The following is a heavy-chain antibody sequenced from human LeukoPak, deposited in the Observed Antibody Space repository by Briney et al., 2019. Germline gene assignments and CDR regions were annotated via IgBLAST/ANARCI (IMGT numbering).Heavy chain of an antibody. CDR3: ARDISYYYGMDV. J-gene: IGHJ6*02. Sequence: GASVKVSCKASGGTFSSYAISWVQQAPGQGLEWMGRIIPILGIANYAQKFQGRVTITADKSTSTAYMELSSLRSEDTAVYYCARDISYYYGMDVWGQGTTVTVSS. CDR2: IIPILGIA. CDR1: GGTFSSYA. V-gene: IGHV1-69*04.